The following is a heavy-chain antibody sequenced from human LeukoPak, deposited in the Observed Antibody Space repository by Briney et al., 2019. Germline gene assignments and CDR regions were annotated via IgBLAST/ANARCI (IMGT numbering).Heavy chain of an antibody. CDR2: ISSSSSYI. D-gene: IGHD6-13*01. CDR3: ATFIAAAAMDWFDP. J-gene: IGHJ5*02. Sequence: GGSLRLSCAASGFTFSSYSMNWVRQAPGKGLEWVSSISSSSSYIYYADSVKGRFTISRDNAKNSLYLQMNSLRAEDTAVYYCATFIAAAAMDWFDPWGQGILVTVSS. CDR1: GFTFSSYS. V-gene: IGHV3-21*01.